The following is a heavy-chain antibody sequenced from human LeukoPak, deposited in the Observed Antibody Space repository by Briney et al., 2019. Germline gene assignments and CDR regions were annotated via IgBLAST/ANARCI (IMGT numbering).Heavy chain of an antibody. CDR2: IYSGGST. J-gene: IGHJ4*02. CDR1: GFTVSSNY. D-gene: IGHD6-13*01. Sequence: GGSLRLSCAAPGFTVSSNYMSWARQAPGKGLEWVSVIYSGGSTYYADSVKGRFTISRDNSKNTPYLQMNSLRAKDTAVYYCARLGIGRDSSSWYPSFDYWGQGTLVTVSS. V-gene: IGHV3-53*01. CDR3: ARLGIGRDSSSWYPSFDY.